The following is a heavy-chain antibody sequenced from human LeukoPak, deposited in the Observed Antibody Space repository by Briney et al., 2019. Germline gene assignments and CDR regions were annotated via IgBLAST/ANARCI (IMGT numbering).Heavy chain of an antibody. Sequence: PGGSLRLSCAASGFTFSDYYMSWIRQAPGRGLVWVSRINTDGSSTSYADSVKGRFTISRDNAKNTLYLQMNSLRAEDTAVYYCARGRERYSYGYGYWGQGTLVTVSS. V-gene: IGHV3-74*01. CDR1: GFTFSDYY. J-gene: IGHJ4*02. CDR2: INTDGSST. D-gene: IGHD5-18*01. CDR3: ARGRERYSYGYGY.